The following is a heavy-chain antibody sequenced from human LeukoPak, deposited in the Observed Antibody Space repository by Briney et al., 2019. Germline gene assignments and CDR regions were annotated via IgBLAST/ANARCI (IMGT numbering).Heavy chain of an antibody. CDR1: GGSIRFYY. CDR2: IYTSGRT. D-gene: IGHD2-21*02. CDR3: VRDGGDWEDAFDV. J-gene: IGHJ3*01. V-gene: IGHV4-4*07. Sequence: SETLSLTCTVSGGSIRFYYWSWIRQPAGKGLEWIGRIYTSGRTNYNPSLKSRVTMSEDTSKNQVSLNLNSVTAADTAVYYCVRDGGDWEDAFDVWGQGTMVTVSS.